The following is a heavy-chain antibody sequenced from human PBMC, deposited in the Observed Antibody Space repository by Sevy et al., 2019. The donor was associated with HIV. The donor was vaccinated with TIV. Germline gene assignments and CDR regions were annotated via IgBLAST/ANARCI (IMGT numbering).Heavy chain of an antibody. J-gene: IGHJ4*02. CDR2: ISGRGGKT. Sequence: GGSLRLSCAASGFTFSDYAMTWVRQAPGKGLEWVSAISGRGGKTFYTDSVKGRFTISRDSSKSTLYLQMNNLRVEDTVVYYCAGDCVRATWLMRFVVWGQGTLVTVSS. D-gene: IGHD1-26*01. V-gene: IGHV3-23*01. CDR3: AGDCVRATWLMRFVV. CDR1: GFTFSDYA.